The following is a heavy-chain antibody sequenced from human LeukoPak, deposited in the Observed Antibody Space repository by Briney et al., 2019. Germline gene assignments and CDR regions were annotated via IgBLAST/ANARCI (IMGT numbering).Heavy chain of an antibody. CDR3: AREGQQLVRGAFDY. J-gene: IGHJ4*02. D-gene: IGHD6-13*01. CDR1: GFTFSSYS. CDR2: ISSSSSYI. V-gene: IGHV3-21*01. Sequence: GGSLRLSCAASGFTFSSYSMNWVRQAPGKGLEWASSISSSSSYIYYADSVKGRFTISRDNAKNSLYLQMNSLRAEDTAVYYCAREGQQLVRGAFDYWGQGTLVTVSS.